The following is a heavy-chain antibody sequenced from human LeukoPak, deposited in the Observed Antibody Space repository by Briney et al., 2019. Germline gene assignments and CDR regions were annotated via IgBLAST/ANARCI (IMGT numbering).Heavy chain of an antibody. D-gene: IGHD4-17*01. Sequence: PGGSLRLSCAASGFTFSSYAMHWVRQAPGKGLEWVAVISYDGSNKYYADSVKGRFTISRDNAKNSLYLQMNSLRAEDTAVYYCARVYGDYVSSYFDYWGQGTLVTVSS. CDR3: ARVYGDYVSSYFDY. J-gene: IGHJ4*02. CDR2: ISYDGSNK. V-gene: IGHV3-30-3*01. CDR1: GFTFSSYA.